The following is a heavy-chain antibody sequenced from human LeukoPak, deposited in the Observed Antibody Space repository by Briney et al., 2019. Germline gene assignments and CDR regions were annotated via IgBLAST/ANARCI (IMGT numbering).Heavy chain of an antibody. Sequence: PGGSLRLSCATSGFTFRSYRMNWVRQAPGKGLEWVASIKQGESERYYVDSVNGRFTISRDNAKNSLYLQMNSLRAEDTAVYYCARGDKSAFDIWGQGTMVTVSS. CDR3: ARGDKSAFDI. D-gene: IGHD2-21*01. J-gene: IGHJ3*02. V-gene: IGHV3-7*04. CDR2: IKQGESER. CDR1: GFTFRSYR.